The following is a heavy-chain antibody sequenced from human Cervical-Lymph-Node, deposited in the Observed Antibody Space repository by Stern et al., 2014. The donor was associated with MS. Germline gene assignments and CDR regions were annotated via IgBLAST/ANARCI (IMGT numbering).Heavy chain of an antibody. Sequence: VQLLESGGGVVQPGRSLRLSCAASGFTFSHYAMFWVRQAPGKGPEWVAHISYEGSSTNYADSVKGRFTVSRDNSMHTLYLQMNSLRPDDTAVYSCVRGSGWYTEYYFDYWGQGALVTVSS. CDR2: ISYEGSST. CDR1: GFTFSHYA. CDR3: VRGSGWYTEYYFDY. V-gene: IGHV3-30*04. D-gene: IGHD6-13*01. J-gene: IGHJ4*02.